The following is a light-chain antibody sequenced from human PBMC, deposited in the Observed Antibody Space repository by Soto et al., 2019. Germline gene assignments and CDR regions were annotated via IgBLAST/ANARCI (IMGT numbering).Light chain of an antibody. J-gene: IGKJ1*01. CDR3: QQSYSTLIT. CDR2: AAS. V-gene: IGKV1-39*01. CDR1: QSISSY. Sequence: DIQMTQSPSSLSASVEDRVTITCRASQSISSYLNWYQQKPGKAPKLLIYAASSLQSGVPSRFSGSGSGTDFTLTISSLQPEDFATYYCQQSYSTLITFGQGTKVDIK.